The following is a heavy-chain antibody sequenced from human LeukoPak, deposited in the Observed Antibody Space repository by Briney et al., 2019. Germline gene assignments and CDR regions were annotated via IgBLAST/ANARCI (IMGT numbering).Heavy chain of an antibody. Sequence: SETLSLTCTVSGGSISSYYWSWIRQPPGKGLEWIGYISNTGSTKSHPSLKSRVTISVDTSKNQFSLKLSSVTAADTAVYYCARLLAYCGGDCYVLDYWGQGTLVTVSS. CDR1: GGSISSYY. V-gene: IGHV4-59*08. CDR3: ARLLAYCGGDCYVLDY. D-gene: IGHD2-21*02. CDR2: ISNTGST. J-gene: IGHJ4*02.